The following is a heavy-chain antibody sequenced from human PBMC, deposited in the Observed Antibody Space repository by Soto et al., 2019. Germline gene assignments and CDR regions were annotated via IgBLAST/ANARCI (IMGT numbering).Heavy chain of an antibody. V-gene: IGHV3-7*01. D-gene: IGHD3-10*01. CDR3: ARGEAIGDDP. J-gene: IGHJ5*02. CDR1: GLTFSSYW. CDR2: IKQDGSEK. Sequence: EVQLVESGGGLAQPGGSLRLSCAASGLTFSSYWMTWVRQAPGKGLEWVANIKQDGSEKSYVDSVKGRFTISRDNAKNSLYLQMNNLRVEDTAMYYCARGEAIGDDPWGHGTLVTVSS.